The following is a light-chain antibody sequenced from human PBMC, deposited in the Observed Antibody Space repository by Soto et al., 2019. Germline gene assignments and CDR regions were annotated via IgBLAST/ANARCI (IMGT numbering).Light chain of an antibody. CDR3: MQALQTPYT. J-gene: IGKJ2*01. V-gene: IGKV2-28*01. Sequence: DIVMTQSRLCVPFTRLERASISCRSSQSLLHSKGNNYLDWYLQKPGQSPQLLIYLGSNRSSGVPDRFSGSGSGTDFTLKISRVEAEDVGVYYCMQALQTPYTFGQGVKVDIK. CDR2: LGS. CDR1: QSLLHSKGNNY.